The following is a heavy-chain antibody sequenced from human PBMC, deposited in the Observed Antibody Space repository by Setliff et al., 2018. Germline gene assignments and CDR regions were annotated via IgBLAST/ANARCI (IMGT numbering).Heavy chain of an antibody. CDR3: ARGGPTLTISRVLVVSSFDP. D-gene: IGHD3-3*01. V-gene: IGHV4-61*09. J-gene: IGHJ5*02. Sequence: SETLSLTCTVSGGSISSGSYYWSWIRQPAGKGLEWIGHIYTSGSTNYNPSLKSRVTISVDTSKNQFSLKLSSVTAADTATYYCARGGPTLTISRVLVVSSFDPWGQGSRVTVSS. CDR2: IYTSGST. CDR1: GGSISSGSYY.